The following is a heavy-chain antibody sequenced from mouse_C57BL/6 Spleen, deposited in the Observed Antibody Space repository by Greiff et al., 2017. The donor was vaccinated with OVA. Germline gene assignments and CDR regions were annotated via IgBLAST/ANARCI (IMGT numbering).Heavy chain of an antibody. CDR2: ISRGSSTT. J-gene: IGHJ1*03. CDR1: GFTFSDYG. V-gene: IGHV5-17*01. Sequence: EVLLVESGAGLVKPGGSLKLSCAASGFTFSDYGMHWVRQAPGKGLEWVAYISRGSSTTYYADTVKGRFTISRDNAKNTLFLQMTSLRSEDTAMYCCARGNQFFDVWGTGTTVTVSS. CDR3: ARGNQFFDV.